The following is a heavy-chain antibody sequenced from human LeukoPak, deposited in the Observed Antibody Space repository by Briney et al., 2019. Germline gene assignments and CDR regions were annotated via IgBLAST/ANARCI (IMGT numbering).Heavy chain of an antibody. J-gene: IGHJ6*03. CDR2: ISAYNGNT. Sequence: ASVKVSCKASGYTFTSYGISWVRQAPGQGLEWMGWISAYNGNTNYAQKLQGRVTMTTDTSTSTAYMELRSLRSEDTAVYYCAAADIVVVPAAPPDYMDVWGKGTTVTVSS. CDR1: GYTFTSYG. CDR3: AAADIVVVPAAPPDYMDV. V-gene: IGHV1-18*01. D-gene: IGHD2-2*01.